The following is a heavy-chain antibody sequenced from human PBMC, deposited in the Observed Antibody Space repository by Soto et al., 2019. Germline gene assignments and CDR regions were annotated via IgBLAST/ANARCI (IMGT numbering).Heavy chain of an antibody. J-gene: IGHJ4*02. Sequence: QVKLVESGGGVVQPGASLRLSCVASGFTFSDYPLHWVRRAPGKGLEWVAVMSYDGNDESYSDSVKGRFTISRDNSKTTVYLQMNSLRADDMAVYHCARDMRHDYASGRLDYLAQGTLVTVSS. CDR2: MSYDGNDE. D-gene: IGHD3-10*01. CDR1: GFTFSDYP. CDR3: ARDMRHDYASGRLDY. V-gene: IGHV3-30-3*01.